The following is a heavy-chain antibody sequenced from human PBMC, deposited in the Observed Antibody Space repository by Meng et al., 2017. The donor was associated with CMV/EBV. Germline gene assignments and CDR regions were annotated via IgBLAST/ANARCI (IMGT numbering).Heavy chain of an antibody. Sequence: CTASGYAFGGYFMHWIRQAPGQRLEWMGWNNPNNRDTKYAERFQGRVTMTRDTSTNTVYMELDSLRFVDTAIYYCAKDESNGYTDYWGPGTLVTVSS. CDR3: AKDESNGYTDY. CDR1: GYAFGGYF. CDR2: NNPNNRDT. D-gene: IGHD5-18*01. J-gene: IGHJ4*02. V-gene: IGHV1-2*02.